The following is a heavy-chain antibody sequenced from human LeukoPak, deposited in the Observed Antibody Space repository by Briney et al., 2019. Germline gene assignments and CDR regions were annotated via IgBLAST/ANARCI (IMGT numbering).Heavy chain of an antibody. Sequence: SETLSLTCSVSGGSITTSRYYWGWIRQSPGKGLEWIGSIYYFGSAYYRPSLLSRATISIDASKNQISLKLTSVTATDTAIYYCATHAEGRYFESWGQGTLVTVSS. D-gene: IGHD1-14*01. V-gene: IGHV4-39*01. J-gene: IGHJ4*02. CDR1: GGSITTSRYY. CDR3: ATHAEGRYFES. CDR2: IYYFGSA.